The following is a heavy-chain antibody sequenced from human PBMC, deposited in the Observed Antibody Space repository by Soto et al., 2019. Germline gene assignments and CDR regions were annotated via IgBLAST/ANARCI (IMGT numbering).Heavy chain of an antibody. CDR2: IYYSGST. Sequence: PSETLSLTCTVSGGSISSYYWSWIRQPPGKGLEWIGYIYYSGSTNYNPSLKSRVTISVDTSKNQFSLKLSSVTAADTAVYYCARMTTLYNWFDPWGQGTLVTSPQ. CDR1: GGSISSYY. J-gene: IGHJ5*02. V-gene: IGHV4-59*01. CDR3: ARMTTLYNWFDP. D-gene: IGHD3-16*01.